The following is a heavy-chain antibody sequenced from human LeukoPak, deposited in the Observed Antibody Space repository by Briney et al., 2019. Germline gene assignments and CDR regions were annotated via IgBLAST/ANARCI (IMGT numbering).Heavy chain of an antibody. V-gene: IGHV4-59*01. Sequence: SETLSLTCTVSGGSISIYYWSWIRQPPGKGLEWIGCIYYSGSTNYSPSLKSRVAISIDTSKNQFSLKLSSVTAADTAVYYCASHTPEQVDYWGQGTLVTVSS. CDR1: GGSISIYY. D-gene: IGHD2-2*02. CDR3: ASHTPEQVDY. CDR2: IYYSGST. J-gene: IGHJ4*02.